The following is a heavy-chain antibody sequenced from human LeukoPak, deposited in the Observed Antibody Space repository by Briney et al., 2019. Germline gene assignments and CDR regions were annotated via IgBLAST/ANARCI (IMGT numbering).Heavy chain of an antibody. J-gene: IGHJ3*02. CDR3: ATPFLEWFPGAFDI. V-gene: IGHV1-18*01. Sequence: ASVKVSCKASGYTFTSYGISWVRQAPGQGLEWMGWISAYNGNTNYAQKLQGRVTMTEDTSTDTAYMELSSLRSEDTAAYYCATPFLEWFPGAFDIWGQGTMVTVSS. D-gene: IGHD3-3*01. CDR1: GYTFTSYG. CDR2: ISAYNGNT.